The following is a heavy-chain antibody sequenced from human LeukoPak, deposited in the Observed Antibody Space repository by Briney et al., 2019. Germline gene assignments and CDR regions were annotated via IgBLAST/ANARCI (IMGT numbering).Heavy chain of an antibody. CDR3: AKSVGATGRRYFDY. Sequence: GGSLRLSCAASGFTFSSYAMSWVRQAPGKGLEWVSGSGGTSGSTFDADSVKGRFTISRDYSKNTLYLQMNSLRAEDTAVYYCAKSVGATGRRYFDYWGQGTLVTVSS. D-gene: IGHD1-26*01. CDR2: SGGTSGST. CDR1: GFTFSSYA. V-gene: IGHV3-23*01. J-gene: IGHJ4*02.